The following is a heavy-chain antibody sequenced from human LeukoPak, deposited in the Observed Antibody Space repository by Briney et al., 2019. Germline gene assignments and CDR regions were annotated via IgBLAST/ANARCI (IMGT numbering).Heavy chain of an antibody. J-gene: IGHJ1*01. CDR3: ARESVGYSINAEYFQH. V-gene: IGHV1-2*02. D-gene: IGHD6-13*01. CDR2: INPNSGGT. Sequence: ASVKVSCKASGYTFTGYYMHWVRQAPGQGLEWMGWINPNSGGTSYAQKFQGRVTMTRDTSTSTVYMELSSLRSEDTAVYYCARESVGYSINAEYFQHWGQGTLVTVSS. CDR1: GYTFTGYY.